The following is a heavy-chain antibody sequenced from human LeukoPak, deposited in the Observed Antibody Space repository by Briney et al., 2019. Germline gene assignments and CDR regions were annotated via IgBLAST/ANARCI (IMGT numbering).Heavy chain of an antibody. CDR2: IYNSGST. J-gene: IGHJ1*01. D-gene: IGHD4-17*01. Sequence: PSETLSLTCTVSGGSISSSYYWGWIRQPPGKGLEWIGSIYNSGSTYYNPSLKSRVTISVDTSKNQFSLKVRSVTAADTAVYYCARHGAMTTVTFQHWGQGTLATVSS. V-gene: IGHV4-39*01. CDR1: GGSISSSYY. CDR3: ARHGAMTTVTFQH.